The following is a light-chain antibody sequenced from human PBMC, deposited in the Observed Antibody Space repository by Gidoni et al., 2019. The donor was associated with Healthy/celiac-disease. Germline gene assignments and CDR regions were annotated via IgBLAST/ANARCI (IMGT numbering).Light chain of an antibody. J-gene: IGKJ4*01. Sequence: IQLPRSPSSLSASVGDRVTITCQASQDISNYLNWYQQKPGKAPKLLIYAASILETGVPSRFSGSGSGTDFTLTISSLQPEDIATYYCQQYDNLPLTFGGGTKVEIK. CDR1: QDISNY. CDR2: AAS. CDR3: QQYDNLPLT. V-gene: IGKV1-33*01.